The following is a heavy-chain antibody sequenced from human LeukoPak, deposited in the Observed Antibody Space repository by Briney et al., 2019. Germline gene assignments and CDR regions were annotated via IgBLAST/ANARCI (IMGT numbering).Heavy chain of an antibody. V-gene: IGHV1-2*02. J-gene: IGHJ5*02. CDR2: INPNSGGT. CDR1: GYTFTGYY. CDR3: AREYGDCSGGSCQDNWFDP. Sequence: GASVKVSCKASGYTFTGYYMHWVRQAPGQGLEWMGWINPNSGGTNYAQKFQGRVTMTRDTSISTAYMELSRLRSDDTAVYYCAREYGDCSGGSCQDNWFDPWGQGTLVTVSS. D-gene: IGHD2-15*01.